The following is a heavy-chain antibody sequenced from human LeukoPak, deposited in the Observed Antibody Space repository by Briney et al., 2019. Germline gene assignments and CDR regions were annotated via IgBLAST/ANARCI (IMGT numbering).Heavy chain of an antibody. J-gene: IGHJ5*02. CDR2: ISSSSSTI. CDR1: GFTFSSYS. D-gene: IGHD3-10*01. Sequence: PGGSLRLSCAASGFTFSSYSMNWVRQAPGKGLEWVSYISSSSSTIYYADSVKGRFTISRDNAKNSLYLQMNSLRDEDTAVYYCARDRLDYGSGSYYTGWFDPWGQGTLVTDSS. CDR3: ARDRLDYGSGSYYTGWFDP. V-gene: IGHV3-48*02.